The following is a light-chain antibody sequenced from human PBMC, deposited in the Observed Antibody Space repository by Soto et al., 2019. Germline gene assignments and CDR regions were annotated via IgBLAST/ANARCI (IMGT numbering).Light chain of an antibody. V-gene: IGKV3-15*01. CDR2: GAS. Sequence: ELVVPQPPASFSVYPGQRATLSCRASQSVTNNLAWYQQKPGQAPRLLIYGASTRATGIPARFSGSGSGTEFTLTISSLQSEDFAIYYCQQYNNWPITFGQGTRLEIK. J-gene: IGKJ5*01. CDR3: QQYNNWPIT. CDR1: QSVTNN.